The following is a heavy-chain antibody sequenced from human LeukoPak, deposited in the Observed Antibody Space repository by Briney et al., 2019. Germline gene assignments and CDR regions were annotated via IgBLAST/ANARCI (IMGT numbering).Heavy chain of an antibody. D-gene: IGHD2-15*01. CDR3: ARWSPGFFDYSGFDY. CDR1: GGSISSFY. V-gene: IGHV4-59*13. CDR2: IHSSGST. J-gene: IGHJ4*02. Sequence: SETLSLTCAVSGGSISSFYWSWIRQPPGKGLEWIGHIHSSGSTNYNPSLKRRVTISVDTSKNQFSLKLSSVTAADTAVYYCARWSPGFFDYSGFDYWGQGSLVTVSS.